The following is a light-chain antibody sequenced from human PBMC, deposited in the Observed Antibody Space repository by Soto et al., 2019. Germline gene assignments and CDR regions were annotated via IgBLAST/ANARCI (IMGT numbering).Light chain of an antibody. CDR1: SSDVGGYKY. CDR3: ASYTSSSTSVI. Sequence: QSVLTQPASVSGSPGQSITISCTGTSSDVGGYKYVSWYQQHPDKAPKLIIFEFSNRPSGISSRFSGSKSGNTASLTISGLQAEDEADYYCASYTSSSTSVIFGRGTKLTVL. V-gene: IGLV2-14*01. J-gene: IGLJ2*01. CDR2: EFS.